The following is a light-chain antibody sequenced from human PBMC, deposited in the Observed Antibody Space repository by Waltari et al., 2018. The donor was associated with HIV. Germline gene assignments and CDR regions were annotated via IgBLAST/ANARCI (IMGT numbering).Light chain of an antibody. CDR1: RSDIGAYNP. CDR3: SSYTTSSTWV. V-gene: IGLV2-18*02. Sequence: SALPQPPSVSGALSQSVPIPCTGTRSDIGAYNPVSWYQQSPGTAPKLRIYEVTHRPSGVPVRFSGSKSGNTASLTISGLQADDEADYYCSSYTTSSTWVFGGGTKLTVL. J-gene: IGLJ3*02. CDR2: EVT.